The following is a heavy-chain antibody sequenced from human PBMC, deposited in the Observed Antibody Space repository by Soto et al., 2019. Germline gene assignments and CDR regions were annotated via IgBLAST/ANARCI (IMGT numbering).Heavy chain of an antibody. J-gene: IGHJ4*02. CDR3: ARGPTGWYGFDY. Sequence: EVQLVESEGGLVQPGGSLRVSCAGSGFTFSSNWMHWVRQAPGKGLVWVSRINSDGSSASYADSVMGRFTISRDNAKNTLYLQMNSLRAEDTVVYFCARGPTGWYGFDYWGQGTLVTVSS. CDR1: GFTFSSNW. D-gene: IGHD6-19*01. CDR2: INSDGSSA. V-gene: IGHV3-74*01.